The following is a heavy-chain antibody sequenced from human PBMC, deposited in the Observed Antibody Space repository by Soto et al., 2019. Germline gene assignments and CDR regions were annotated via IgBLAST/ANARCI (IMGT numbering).Heavy chain of an antibody. D-gene: IGHD6-13*01. CDR2: ISYDEKNK. J-gene: IGHJ4*02. V-gene: IGHV3-30*18. CDR1: GFTFSSYG. Sequence: QVQLVESGGGGVQPGRSLRLSCAASGFTFSSYGMHWVRQAPGKGLEWVALISYDEKNKHYADSVKGRFTISRDNSKNTVFLQMNSLRPEDTAVYYCAKGATAADWWGQGTLVTVS. CDR3: AKGATAADW.